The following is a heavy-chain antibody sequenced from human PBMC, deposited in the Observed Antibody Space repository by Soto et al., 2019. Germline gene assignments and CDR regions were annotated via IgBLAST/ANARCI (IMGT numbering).Heavy chain of an antibody. CDR3: ASEALCPRPTCYADH. CDR1: GFSFRNSW. Sequence: PGGSLRLSCSASGFSFRNSWMTWVRQAPGRRLEWVANINQDGSQTYFLASVRGRFIIFRDNAKNSLVLQMNSLRVEDTALYYCASEALCPRPTCYADHWGQGPLVTVSS. J-gene: IGHJ4*02. V-gene: IGHV3-7*04. D-gene: IGHD2-2*01. CDR2: INQDGSQT.